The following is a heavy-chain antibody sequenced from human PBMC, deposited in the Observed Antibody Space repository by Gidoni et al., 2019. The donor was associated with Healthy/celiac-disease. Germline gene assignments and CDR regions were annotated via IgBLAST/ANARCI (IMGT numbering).Heavy chain of an antibody. V-gene: IGHV3-23*01. CDR2: ISGSGGST. Sequence: EVQLLESGGGLVQPGGSLRLSCAASGFTFSSDAMSWVRQAPGKGLEWVSAISGSGGSTYYADSVKGRFTISRDNSKNTLYLQMNSLRAEDTAVYYCAKGGGEGEYSSSEGFDYWGQGTLVTVSS. CDR1: GFTFSSDA. D-gene: IGHD6-6*01. CDR3: AKGGGEGEYSSSEGFDY. J-gene: IGHJ4*02.